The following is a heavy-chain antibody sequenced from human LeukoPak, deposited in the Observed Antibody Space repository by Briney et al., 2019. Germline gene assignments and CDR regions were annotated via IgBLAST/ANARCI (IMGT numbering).Heavy chain of an antibody. Sequence: SETLSLTCTVSGSSISSGSYYWSWIRQPAGKGLEWIGRIYTSGSTNYNPSLNSRVTISVDTSKNQFSLKLSSVTAAGTAVYYCARGGLIAVAAVGYYYGMDVWGQGTTVTVSS. D-gene: IGHD6-19*01. CDR2: IYTSGST. J-gene: IGHJ6*02. V-gene: IGHV4-61*02. CDR1: GSSISSGSYY. CDR3: ARGGLIAVAAVGYYYGMDV.